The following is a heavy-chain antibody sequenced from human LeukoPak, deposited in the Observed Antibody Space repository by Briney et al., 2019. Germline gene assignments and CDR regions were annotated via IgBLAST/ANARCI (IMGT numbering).Heavy chain of an antibody. Sequence: AGGSLRLSCAASEFTFSNYAMSWVRQAPGKGLEWVSVIYSGGSTYYADSVKGRFTISRDNSKNTLYLQLNSLRAEDTAVYYCARDRIVGATRYLDYWGQGTLVTVSS. J-gene: IGHJ4*02. CDR2: IYSGGST. D-gene: IGHD1-26*01. CDR3: ARDRIVGATRYLDY. V-gene: IGHV3-66*01. CDR1: EFTFSNYA.